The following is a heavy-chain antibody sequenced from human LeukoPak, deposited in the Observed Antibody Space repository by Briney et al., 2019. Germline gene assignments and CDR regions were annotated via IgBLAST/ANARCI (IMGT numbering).Heavy chain of an antibody. CDR3: ARDPGIAAAGTRYFDY. D-gene: IGHD6-13*01. CDR1: GGTFSSYA. CDR2: IIPIFGTA. J-gene: IGHJ4*02. Sequence: SVKVSCKASGGTFSSYAISWVRQAPGQGLEWMGGIIPIFGTANYAQKFQGRVTITADESTSTACMELSSLRSEDTAVYYCARDPGIAAAGTRYFDYWGQGTLVTVSS. V-gene: IGHV1-69*13.